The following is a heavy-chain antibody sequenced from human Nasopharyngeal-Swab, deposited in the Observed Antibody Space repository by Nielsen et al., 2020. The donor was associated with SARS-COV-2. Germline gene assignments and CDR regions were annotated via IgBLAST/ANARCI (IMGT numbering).Heavy chain of an antibody. D-gene: IGHD1-26*01. CDR3: AKDGASGSYSN. CDR1: GFIFTNFW. CDR2: ISGSGGTT. Sequence: GGSLRLSCAASGFIFTNFWMTWVRQAPGKGLEWVSAISGSGGTTYYADSVKGRFTISRDNSKNTLYLQMDSLRAEDTAVFYCAKDGASGSYSNWGQGTLVTVSS. J-gene: IGHJ4*02. V-gene: IGHV3-23*01.